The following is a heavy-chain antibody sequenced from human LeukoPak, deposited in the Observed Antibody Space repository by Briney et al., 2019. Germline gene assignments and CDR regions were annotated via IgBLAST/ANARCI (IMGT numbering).Heavy chain of an antibody. CDR3: AREPEPAITMVRGEVFDI. J-gene: IGHJ3*02. Sequence: SVKVSFKASGGTFSSYVISWVRQAPGQGLEWMGGIIPGFGTANYAQKFQGTVTITADVYMVLNSLRSEDTAVYYCAREPEPAITMVRGEVFDIWGQGTMVIVSS. D-gene: IGHD3-10*01. V-gene: IGHV1-69*13. CDR2: IIPGFGTA. CDR1: GGTFSSYV.